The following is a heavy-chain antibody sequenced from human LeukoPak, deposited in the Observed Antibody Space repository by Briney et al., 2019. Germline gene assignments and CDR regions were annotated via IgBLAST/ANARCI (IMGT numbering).Heavy chain of an antibody. D-gene: IGHD2-8*01. CDR1: GGSISSYY. V-gene: IGHV4-59*12. CDR3: AGGGLYERTLVDY. Sequence: SETLSLTCTVSGGSISSYYWSWIRQPPGKGLEWVGYIYYRGNTNNIPALKSRDTMSVDTSKNQFSLKLSSVTAADTAVYYCAGGGLYERTLVDYGGQETMVTVSS. J-gene: IGHJ4*02. CDR2: IYYRGNT.